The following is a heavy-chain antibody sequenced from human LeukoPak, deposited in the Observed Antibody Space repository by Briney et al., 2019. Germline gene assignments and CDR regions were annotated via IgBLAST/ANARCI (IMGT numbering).Heavy chain of an antibody. CDR1: GLTSSDYH. Sequence: PGGSLRLSCAASGLTSSDYHMSWIRQAPGKGLEWVSHISDNGRTKYYANSVQGRFTVSRDNAKNSLYLQMNSLRADDTAVYYCATVHFGYFTFWGQGTLVPVSS. V-gene: IGHV3-11*01. CDR2: ISDNGRTK. CDR3: ATVHFGYFTF. D-gene: IGHD3-3*01. J-gene: IGHJ4*02.